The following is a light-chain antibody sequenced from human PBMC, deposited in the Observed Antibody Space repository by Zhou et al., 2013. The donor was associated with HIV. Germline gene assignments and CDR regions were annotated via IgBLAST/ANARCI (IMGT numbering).Light chain of an antibody. CDR2: GAS. J-gene: IGKJ1*01. V-gene: IGKV3D-15*01. CDR3: QQYNSYFPWT. Sequence: EIVLTQSPGTLSLSPGERATLSCRASQSVSSYLAWYQQKPGQAPRLLIYGASNRAPGIPDRFSGSGSGTEFTLTISSLQPDDFATYYCQQYNSYFPWTFGQGPRWKSN. CDR1: QSVSSY.